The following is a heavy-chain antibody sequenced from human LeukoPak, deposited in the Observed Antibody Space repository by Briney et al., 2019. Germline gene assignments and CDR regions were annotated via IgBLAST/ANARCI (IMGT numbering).Heavy chain of an antibody. V-gene: IGHV4-61*01. J-gene: IGHJ5*02. CDR2: IYYSGST. CDR3: ARVLVGATRWFDP. Sequence: SETLSLTCTVSGGSVSRGSYYWSWIRQPPGKGLEWIGYIYYSGSTNYNPSLKSRVTISVDTSKNQFSLKLSSVTAADTAVYYCARVLVGATRWFDPWGQGTLVTVSS. D-gene: IGHD1-26*01. CDR1: GGSVSRGSYY.